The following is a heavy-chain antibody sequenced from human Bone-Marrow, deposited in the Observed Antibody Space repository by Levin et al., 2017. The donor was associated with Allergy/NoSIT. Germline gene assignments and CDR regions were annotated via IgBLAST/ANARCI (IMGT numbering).Heavy chain of an antibody. Sequence: PSETLSLTCTVSGGSISSGGYYWSWIRQHPGKGLEWIGYIYYSGTTYYNPSLKSRVTISVDTSKKQFSLKVSSVTAADTAVYYCARDHCSSTSCHFDYWGQGTLVTVSS. D-gene: IGHD2-2*01. V-gene: IGHV4-31*03. CDR3: ARDHCSSTSCHFDY. CDR1: GGSISSGGYY. CDR2: IYYSGTT. J-gene: IGHJ4*02.